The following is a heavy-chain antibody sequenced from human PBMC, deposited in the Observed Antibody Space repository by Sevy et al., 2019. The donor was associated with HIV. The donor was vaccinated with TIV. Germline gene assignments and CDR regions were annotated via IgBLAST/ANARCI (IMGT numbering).Heavy chain of an antibody. CDR2: INAGNGNT. D-gene: IGHD6-25*01. CDR1: GYTFTSYA. V-gene: IGHV1-3*01. Sequence: ASVKVSCKASGYTFTSYAMHWVRQAPGQRLEWMEWINAGNGNTKYSQKFQGRVTITRDTSASTAYMELSSLRSEDTAVYYCARGPGGYLLDAFDIWGQGTMVSVSS. J-gene: IGHJ3*02. CDR3: ARGPGGYLLDAFDI.